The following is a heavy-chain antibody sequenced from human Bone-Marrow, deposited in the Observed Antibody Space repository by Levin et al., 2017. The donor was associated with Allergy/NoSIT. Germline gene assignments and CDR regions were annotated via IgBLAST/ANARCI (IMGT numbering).Heavy chain of an antibody. CDR1: GFTFSSYA. J-gene: IGHJ4*02. CDR2: ISGSGGST. V-gene: IGHV3-23*01. Sequence: GESLKISCAASGFTFSSYAMSWVRQAPGKGLEWVSAISGSGGSTYYADSVKGRFTISRDNSKNTLYLQMNSLRAEDTAVYYCAKEYCSSTSCRTTHWGQGTLVTVSS. CDR3: AKEYCSSTSCRTTH. D-gene: IGHD2-2*01.